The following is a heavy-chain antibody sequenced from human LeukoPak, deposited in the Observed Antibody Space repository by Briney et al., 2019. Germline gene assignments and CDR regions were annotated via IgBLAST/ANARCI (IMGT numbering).Heavy chain of an antibody. J-gene: IGHJ5*02. CDR2: IYYSGGT. Sequence: SETLSLTCTVSGGSISSYYWSWIRQPPGKGLEWIGYIYYSGGTNYNPSLKSRVAISVDTSKNQFSLKSSSVTAADTAVYYCARHGRRSGLAWFDPWGQGTLVTVSS. CDR3: ARHGRRSGLAWFDP. V-gene: IGHV4-59*08. CDR1: GGSISSYY. D-gene: IGHD3-3*01.